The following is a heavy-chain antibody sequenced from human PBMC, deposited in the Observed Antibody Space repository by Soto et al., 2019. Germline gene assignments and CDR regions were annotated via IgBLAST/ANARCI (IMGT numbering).Heavy chain of an antibody. J-gene: IGHJ4*02. D-gene: IGHD3-10*01. CDR3: ARHRDDYGSGNYYNRIDF. Sequence: QVQLVQSGDEVKKPGSSVKVSCKASGGIFSTYAISWLRQAPGQGLEWLGGIIPLFGTPNYAQRFQGRVTITADESTSTAYMELSRLRSEDTAVYYCARHRDDYGSGNYYNRIDFWGQGTLVTVSS. V-gene: IGHV1-69*01. CDR1: GGIFSTYA. CDR2: IIPLFGTP.